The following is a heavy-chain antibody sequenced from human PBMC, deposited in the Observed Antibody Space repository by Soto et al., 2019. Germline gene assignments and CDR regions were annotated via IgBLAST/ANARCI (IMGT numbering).Heavy chain of an antibody. CDR2: VSHDGGA. CDR3: VREVCIGDGCFSRGWFDP. V-gene: IGHV3-74*01. D-gene: IGHD2-21*01. CDR1: GFPLSPYW. Sequence: EVLLVESGGGLVQPGGSLRLSGEGSGFPLSPYWMPWAGQAPGKGLVWFPRVSHDGGAVYADSVKARFTLSRDNAKNTIYLQMDSLTAEDTAIYYCVREVCIGDGCFSRGWFDPWGQGTLVTVSS. J-gene: IGHJ5*02.